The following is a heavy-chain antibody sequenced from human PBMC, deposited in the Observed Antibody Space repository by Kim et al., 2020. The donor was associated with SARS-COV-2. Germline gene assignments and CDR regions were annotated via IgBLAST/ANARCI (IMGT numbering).Heavy chain of an antibody. CDR1: GFTFNSHD. CDR2: IAPSGAT. Sequence: GGSLRLSCTASGFTFNSHDMSWFRQAPEKGLEWISYIAPSGATFYADSVKGRFTISGDTSKNTVSLQMNSLRAEDTAVYYCARGHVADWGQGTLVPLSS. CDR3: ARGHVAD. V-gene: IGHV3-23*01. D-gene: IGHD5-12*01. J-gene: IGHJ4*02.